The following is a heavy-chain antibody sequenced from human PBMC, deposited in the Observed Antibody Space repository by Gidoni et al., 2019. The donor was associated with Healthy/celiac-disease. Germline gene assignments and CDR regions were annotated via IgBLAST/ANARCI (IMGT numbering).Heavy chain of an antibody. V-gene: IGHV4-31*03. CDR3: ARVREIVVVSAFDI. Sequence: QVQLQELCPGLVTPSQPLSLTCTVSGGSIASGGYYWSWIRQHPGKGLEWIGYIYYSGSTYYNPSLKSRVTISVDTSKNQFSLKLSSVTAADTAVYYCARVREIVVVSAFDIWGQGTMVTVSS. J-gene: IGHJ3*02. CDR1: GGSIASGGYY. D-gene: IGHD3-22*01. CDR2: IYYSGST.